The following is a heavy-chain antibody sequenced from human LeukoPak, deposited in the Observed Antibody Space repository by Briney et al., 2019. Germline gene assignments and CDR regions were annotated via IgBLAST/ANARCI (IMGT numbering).Heavy chain of an antibody. CDR1: GFTFTDYY. Sequence: ASVKVSCKASGFTFTDYYIHWVRQAPGQGLEWMGWINPKSGGTNYAQKFQGRATMTRDTSISTAYMELSGLRSDDTAVYYCARNRRQWLPIHDAFDIWGQGTMVTVSS. CDR3: ARNRRQWLPIHDAFDI. D-gene: IGHD6-19*01. CDR2: INPKSGGT. V-gene: IGHV1-2*02. J-gene: IGHJ3*02.